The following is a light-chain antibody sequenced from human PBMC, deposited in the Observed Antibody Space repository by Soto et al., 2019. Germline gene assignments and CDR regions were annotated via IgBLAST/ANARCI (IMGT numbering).Light chain of an antibody. J-gene: IGLJ1*01. CDR3: CSYTITSTLFV. Sequence: QSVLTQPASVSGYPGQSITITCTGSSRDVGGYNYVPWFQYHPGRAPKLLIYEVNDRPSGISNRFSGSKSGNTASLTISGLLPEDEADYFCCSYTITSTLFVFGTGTKVTVL. V-gene: IGLV2-14*01. CDR1: SRDVGGYNY. CDR2: EVN.